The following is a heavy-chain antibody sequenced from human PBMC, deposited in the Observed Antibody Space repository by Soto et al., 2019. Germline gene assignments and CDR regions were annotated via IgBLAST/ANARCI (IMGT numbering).Heavy chain of an antibody. Sequence: QVQLQQWGAGLLKPSETLSLTCAVNGGSFTGYYGAWIRQSPGKGLEWIGEISHSGRTNYNPSLKSQVTISVDTSKNQFSLKVSSVTAADTGMYYCARNGGSTWYYFDSWGQGTVVTVSS. V-gene: IGHV4-34*01. CDR3: ARNGGSTWYYFDS. J-gene: IGHJ4*02. D-gene: IGHD6-13*01. CDR1: GGSFTGYY. CDR2: ISHSGRT.